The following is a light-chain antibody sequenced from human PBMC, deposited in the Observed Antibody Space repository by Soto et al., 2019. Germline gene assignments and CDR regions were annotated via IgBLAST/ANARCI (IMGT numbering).Light chain of an antibody. J-gene: IGKJ3*01. CDR2: KAS. CDR3: QPYNTFLLT. Sequence: DIQVTQSPSTLSAYVGDSVTISCRASQIISNWLAWYQQKPGKAPKLLIYKASTLESGVPSRFSGSGSGTDFTLTISSLQPDDFATYYCQPYNTFLLTFGPGTRVDIK. CDR1: QIISNW. V-gene: IGKV1-5*03.